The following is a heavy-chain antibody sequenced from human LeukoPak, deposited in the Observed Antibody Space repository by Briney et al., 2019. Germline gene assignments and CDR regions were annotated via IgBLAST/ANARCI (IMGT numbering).Heavy chain of an antibody. D-gene: IGHD2-2*01. V-gene: IGHV4-39*01. CDR3: ARRRRRYCSSTSCYGKPLDY. Sequence: SETLSLTCTVSGGSISSSSYYWGWIRQPPGKGPEWIGSIYYSGSTYYNPSLKSRVTISVDTSKNQFSLKLSSVTAADTAVYYCARRRRRYCSSTSCYGKPLDYWGQGTLVTVSS. CDR1: GGSISSSSYY. J-gene: IGHJ4*02. CDR2: IYYSGST.